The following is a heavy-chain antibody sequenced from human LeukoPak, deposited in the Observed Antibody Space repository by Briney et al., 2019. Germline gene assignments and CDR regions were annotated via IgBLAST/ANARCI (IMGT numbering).Heavy chain of an antibody. CDR2: INHSGST. CDR3: ARYSSSWYEGRFDP. J-gene: IGHJ5*02. V-gene: IGHV4-34*01. Sequence: PSETLSLTCAVYDGSFSGYYWSWIRQPPGKGLEWIGEINHSGSTNYNPSLKSRVTISVDTSKNQFSLNLSSVTAADTAVYYCARYSSSWYEGRFDPWGQGTLVTVSS. CDR1: DGSFSGYY. D-gene: IGHD6-13*01.